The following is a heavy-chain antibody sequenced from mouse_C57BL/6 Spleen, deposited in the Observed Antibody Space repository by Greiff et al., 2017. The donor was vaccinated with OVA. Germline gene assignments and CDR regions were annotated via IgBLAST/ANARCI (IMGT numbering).Heavy chain of an antibody. Sequence: QVQLQQSGAELVKPGASVKMSCKASGYTFTSYWITWVKQRPGQGLEWIGDIYPGSGSTNYNEKFKSKATLTVDTSSSTAYMQLSSLTSEDSAVYYCARGDDYYYYAMDYWGQGTSVTVSS. V-gene: IGHV1-55*01. D-gene: IGHD2-4*01. CDR2: IYPGSGST. CDR3: ARGDDYYYYAMDY. J-gene: IGHJ4*01. CDR1: GYTFTSYW.